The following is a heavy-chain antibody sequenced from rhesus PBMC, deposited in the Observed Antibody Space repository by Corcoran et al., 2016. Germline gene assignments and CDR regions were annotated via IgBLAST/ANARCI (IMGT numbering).Heavy chain of an antibody. J-gene: IGHJ4*01. CDR2: FDPEDGEE. V-gene: IGHV1-111*02. CDR3: ATGSSWSSDY. Sequence: EVQLVQSGAEVKPPGASVNISCKASGYTFTDYSLPWVLHAPGKGLEWMGRFDPEDGEEIHAQKFQDRVTITADTSTDTAYMELSSLRSEDTAVYYCATGSSWSSDYWGQGVLVTVSS. D-gene: IGHD6-13*01. CDR1: GYTFTDYS.